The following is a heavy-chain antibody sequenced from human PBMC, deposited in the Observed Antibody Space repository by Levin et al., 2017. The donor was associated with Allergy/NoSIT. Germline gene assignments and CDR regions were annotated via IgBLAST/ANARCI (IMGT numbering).Heavy chain of an antibody. V-gene: IGHV3-23*01. CDR2: ITGGGSDT. Sequence: GESLKISCAASGFAFGDYAMTWVRQAPGKGLEWVSDITGGGSDTLYGDSVKGRFTVSRDNSKDMLYLELNSLRVEDTGIYYCAKKQAGTSGFSFDVWGQGTTVTVSS. CDR3: AKKQAGTSGFSFDV. CDR1: GFAFGDYA. J-gene: IGHJ3*01. D-gene: IGHD6-19*01.